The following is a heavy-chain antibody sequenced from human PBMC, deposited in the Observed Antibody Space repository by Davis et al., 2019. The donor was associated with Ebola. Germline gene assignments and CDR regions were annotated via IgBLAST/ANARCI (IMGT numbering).Heavy chain of an antibody. CDR3: AKGGLSFGVVKYHYGMDV. V-gene: IGHV3-23*01. D-gene: IGHD3-3*01. J-gene: IGHJ6*04. CDR1: AITFSSYA. CDR2: ISGSGGNT. Sequence: GESLKISCADSAITFSSYAMTWVRQAPGKGLEWVSAISGSGGNTYYADSVKGRFTISRDNSKKTMYLQMNSLRGEDTAVYYCAKGGLSFGVVKYHYGMDVWGKGTTVTVSS.